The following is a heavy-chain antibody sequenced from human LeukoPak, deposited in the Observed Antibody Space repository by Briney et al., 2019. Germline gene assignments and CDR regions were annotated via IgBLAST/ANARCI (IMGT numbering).Heavy chain of an antibody. D-gene: IGHD2-15*01. CDR1: GGSISSGGYS. Sequence: SETLSLTCTVSGGSISSGGYSWSWIRQPPGKGLDWIVCIYLNGSTYFNPSLKSRAAMSVDRSKNQISLKLNSVTAADTAVHYCARTSGGYDSPYFDGWGQGTLVTVSS. CDR2: IYLNGST. V-gene: IGHV4-30-2*01. CDR3: ARTSGGYDSPYFDG. J-gene: IGHJ4*02.